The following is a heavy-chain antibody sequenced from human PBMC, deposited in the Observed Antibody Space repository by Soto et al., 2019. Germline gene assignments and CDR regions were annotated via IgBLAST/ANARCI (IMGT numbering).Heavy chain of an antibody. CDR1: GFTFSSYW. V-gene: IGHV3-74*01. CDR2: ISSDASST. CDR3: ARLPNKSPQN. J-gene: IGHJ1*01. Sequence: EVHLVESGGGLVQPGGSLRLSCAASGFTFSSYWMHWVRQAPGKGLVWVSSISSDASSTSYADPVKGRFTISRDNAKNTVFLQMTSVSAEDTAVYYCARLPNKSPQNWGQGTLVIVSP.